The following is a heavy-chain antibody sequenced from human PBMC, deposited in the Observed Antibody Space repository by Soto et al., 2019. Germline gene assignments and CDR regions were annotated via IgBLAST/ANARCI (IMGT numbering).Heavy chain of an antibody. CDR2: ISAYNGNT. CDR1: GYTFTSYG. J-gene: IGHJ5*02. Sequence: ASVKVSCKASGYTFTSYGISWVRQAPGQGLEWMGWISAYNGNTNYAQKLQGRVNMTTDTSTSTAYMELRSLRSDDTAVYYCAREAAAGTHGWFDPWGQGTLVTVSS. CDR3: AREAAAGTHGWFDP. V-gene: IGHV1-18*01. D-gene: IGHD6-13*01.